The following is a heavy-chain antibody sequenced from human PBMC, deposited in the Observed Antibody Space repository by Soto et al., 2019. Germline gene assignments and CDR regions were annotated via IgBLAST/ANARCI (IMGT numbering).Heavy chain of an antibody. CDR3: ARDLYYDSSGYDAFDI. CDR1: GGTFSSYT. V-gene: IGHV1-69*08. D-gene: IGHD3-22*01. CDR2: IIPILGIA. J-gene: IGHJ3*02. Sequence: QVQLVQSGAEVKKPGSSVKVSCKASGGTFSSYTISWVRQAPGQWLEWMGRIIPILGIANYAQKFQGRVTITADKSTSTAYMELSSLRSEDTAVYYCARDLYYDSSGYDAFDIWGQGTMVTVSS.